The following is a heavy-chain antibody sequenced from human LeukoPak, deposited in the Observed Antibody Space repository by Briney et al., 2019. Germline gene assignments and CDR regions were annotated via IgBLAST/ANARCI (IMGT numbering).Heavy chain of an antibody. CDR2: VYYSVST. Sequence: KTSETLSLTCTVSGGSISSYYWTWIRQAPGKGLEWIGYVYYSVSTNYNPSLKSRVSISSDTSKNQVSLKLSSVTAADTAVYYCARQESGPYHYMDVWGKGTTVTVSS. CDR1: GGSISSYY. J-gene: IGHJ6*03. CDR3: ARQESGPYHYMDV. V-gene: IGHV4-59*08. D-gene: IGHD3-3*01.